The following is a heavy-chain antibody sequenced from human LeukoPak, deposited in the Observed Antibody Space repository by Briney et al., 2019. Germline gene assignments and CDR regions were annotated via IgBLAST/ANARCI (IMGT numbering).Heavy chain of an antibody. V-gene: IGHV4-59*01. CDR2: IYYSGIT. CDR1: GGSISSFY. CDR3: ARVEGGVGDAFDI. J-gene: IGHJ3*02. Sequence: SETLSLTCTDSGGSISSFYWNWIRQPPGKGLERIGYIYYSGITNYNPSLNSRVTISVDTSKNQYSLNLSSETAADTAVYFCARVEGGVGDAFDIWGQGTMVTVSS. D-gene: IGHD1-26*01.